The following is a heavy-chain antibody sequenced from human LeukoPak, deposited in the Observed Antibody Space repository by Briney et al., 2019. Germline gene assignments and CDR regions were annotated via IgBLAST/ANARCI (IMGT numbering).Heavy chain of an antibody. CDR1: GYSFTSYW. Sequence: GESLKISCKGSGYSFTSYWIGWVRQMPGKGLEWMGIIYPGDSDTRYSPSFQGQVTISADKSISTAYLQWSSLKASGTAMYYCARSPTPDSSGYYSDYWGQGTLVTVSS. CDR2: IYPGDSDT. D-gene: IGHD3-22*01. J-gene: IGHJ4*02. V-gene: IGHV5-51*01. CDR3: ARSPTPDSSGYYSDY.